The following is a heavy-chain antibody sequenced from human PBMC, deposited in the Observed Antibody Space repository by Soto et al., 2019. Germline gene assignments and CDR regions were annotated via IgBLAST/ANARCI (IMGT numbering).Heavy chain of an antibody. Sequence: QVQLVQSGAEVKKPGSSVKVSCKASGGTFSTYVITWVRQAPGQGLEWMGGIIPIFGTPHYAQKFQGRASITADEYTSTAYLELSGLRSDDTAVYYCARPTLEYYYDNCGYSSDYWGQGTLVTVSS. CDR3: ARPTLEYYYDNCGYSSDY. V-gene: IGHV1-69*12. CDR1: GGTFSTYV. CDR2: IIPIFGTP. D-gene: IGHD3-22*01. J-gene: IGHJ4*02.